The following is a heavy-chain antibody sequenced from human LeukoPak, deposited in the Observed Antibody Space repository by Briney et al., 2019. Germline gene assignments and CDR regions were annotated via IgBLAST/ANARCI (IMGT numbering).Heavy chain of an antibody. D-gene: IGHD2-15*01. V-gene: IGHV3-30*02. CDR3: AKGSGVVVVAAITFDY. CDR2: IRYDESNK. J-gene: IGHJ4*02. CDR1: GFTCSSSG. Sequence: GGSLRLSCAASGFTCSSSGMHWVRQAPGKGLEWVSFIRYDESNKYYADSVKGRFTISRDNSKNTLYLQMNSLRAEDTAVYYCAKGSGVVVVAAITFDYWGQGTLVTVSS.